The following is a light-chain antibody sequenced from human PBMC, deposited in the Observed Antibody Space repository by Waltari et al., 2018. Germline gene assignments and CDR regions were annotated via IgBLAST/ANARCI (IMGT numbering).Light chain of an antibody. CDR2: EVS. CDR3: CSYAGSSTVV. CDR1: SSDVWSYNL. J-gene: IGLJ2*01. Sequence: QSALTQPASVSGSPGQSITISCTGTSSDVWSYNLVSWYQQHPGNAPKLMIYEVSKRPSGVSNRFSGSKSGNTASLTISGLQAEDEADYYCCSYAGSSTVVFGGGTKLTVL. V-gene: IGLV2-23*02.